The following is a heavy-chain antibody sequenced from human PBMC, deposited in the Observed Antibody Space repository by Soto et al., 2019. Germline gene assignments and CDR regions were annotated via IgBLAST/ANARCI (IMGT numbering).Heavy chain of an antibody. CDR2: IDPSDSYT. Sequence: GESLKISCKGSGYSFTSYWISWVRQMPGKGLEWMGRIDPSDSYTNYSPSFQGHVTFSADKSISTAYLQWSSLKALDTGMYYCARHCDGSCSRWFDPWGQGTLVTVSS. CDR3: ARHCDGSCSRWFDP. V-gene: IGHV5-10-1*01. CDR1: GYSFTSYW. D-gene: IGHD2-15*01. J-gene: IGHJ5*02.